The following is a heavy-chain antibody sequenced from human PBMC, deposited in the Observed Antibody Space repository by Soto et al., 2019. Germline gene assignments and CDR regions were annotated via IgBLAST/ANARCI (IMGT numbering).Heavy chain of an antibody. J-gene: IGHJ4*02. CDR2: IRNKANSFTT. V-gene: IGHV3-72*01. D-gene: IGHD4-4*01. Sequence: GGSLRLSCGASGFTFSDHYMDWVRQAPGKGLEWVGRIRNKANSFTTEYAASVKGRFTISRDDSKNSLYLQMNNLKTEDTAVYYCTRAGRLTTPYYFDYWGQGTMVTVSS. CDR1: GFTFSDHY. CDR3: TRAGRLTTPYYFDY.